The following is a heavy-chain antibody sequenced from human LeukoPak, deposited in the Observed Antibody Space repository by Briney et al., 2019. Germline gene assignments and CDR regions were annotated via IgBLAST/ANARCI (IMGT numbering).Heavy chain of an antibody. V-gene: IGHV3-7*01. CDR1: GFTFSSYW. Sequence: GGSLRLSCAASGFTFSSYWMSWVRQAPGKGLEWVANIKQDGSEKYYVDSVKGRFTISRDNARNSLYLQMNSLRAEDTAVYYCARDLISPTVTTGYYFDYWGQGTLVTVSS. J-gene: IGHJ4*02. CDR2: IKQDGSEK. D-gene: IGHD4-17*01. CDR3: ARDLISPTVTTGYYFDY.